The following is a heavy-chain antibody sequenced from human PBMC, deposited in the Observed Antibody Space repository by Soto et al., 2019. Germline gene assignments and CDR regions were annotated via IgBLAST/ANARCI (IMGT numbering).Heavy chain of an antibody. J-gene: IGHJ4*02. CDR1: GFTFSSYS. D-gene: IGHD2-21*01. V-gene: IGHV3-48*01. Sequence: EVQLVESGGGLVQPGGSLRLSCAASGFTFSSYSMNWVRQAPGKGLEWVAYINIQNSAIYYADSLKGRFTISRDDAKNSLSLQMHSLRAEDTAVYYCARDRFYSFDYWGQGTLVNVSS. CDR3: ARDRFYSFDY. CDR2: INIQNSAI.